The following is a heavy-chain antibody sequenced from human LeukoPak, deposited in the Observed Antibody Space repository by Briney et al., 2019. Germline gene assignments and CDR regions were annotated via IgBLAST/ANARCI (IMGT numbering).Heavy chain of an antibody. CDR1: GFTFSSYG. Sequence: GGSLRLSCAASGFTFSSYGMHWVRQAPGKGLEGVAFIRYDGSNKYYADSVKGRFTISRDNSKNSLYLQMNSLRAGDTAVYYCAKDPLEGSSWYYFDYWGQGTLVTVSS. V-gene: IGHV3-30*02. CDR2: IRYDGSNK. CDR3: AKDPLEGSSWYYFDY. D-gene: IGHD6-13*01. J-gene: IGHJ4*02.